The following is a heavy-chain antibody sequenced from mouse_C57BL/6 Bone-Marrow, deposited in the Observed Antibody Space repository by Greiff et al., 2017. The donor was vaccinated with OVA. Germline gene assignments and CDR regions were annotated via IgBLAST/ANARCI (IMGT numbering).Heavy chain of an antibody. CDR1: GYTFTSYW. J-gene: IGHJ1*03. CDR3: ASPDGSSYWYFDV. Sequence: QVQLQQPGAELVKPGASVKLSCKASGYTFTSYWMQWVKQRPGQGLEWIGEIDPSDSYTNYNQKFKGKATLTVDTSSSTAYMQLSSLTSEDSAVYYGASPDGSSYWYFDVWGTGTTVTVSS. D-gene: IGHD1-1*01. V-gene: IGHV1-50*01. CDR2: IDPSDSYT.